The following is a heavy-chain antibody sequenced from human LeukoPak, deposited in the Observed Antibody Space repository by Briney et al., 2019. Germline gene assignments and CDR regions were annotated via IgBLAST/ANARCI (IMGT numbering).Heavy chain of an antibody. J-gene: IGHJ4*02. CDR1: GGSISSYY. D-gene: IGHD3-22*01. V-gene: IGHV4-59*12. Sequence: SETLSLTCTVSGGSISSYYWSWIRQPPGKGLEWIGYIYYSGSTNYNPSLKSRVTISVDTSKNQFSLKLSSVTAADTAVYYCARNKLPNHYYDSSGFDYWGQGTLVTVSS. CDR3: ARNKLPNHYYDSSGFDY. CDR2: IYYSGST.